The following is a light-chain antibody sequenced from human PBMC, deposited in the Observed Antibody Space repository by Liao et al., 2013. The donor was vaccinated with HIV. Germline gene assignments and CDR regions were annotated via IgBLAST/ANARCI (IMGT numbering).Light chain of an antibody. Sequence: SYELTQPPSVSVAPGKTATITCGGNNIGSNSVHWYQQRPGQAPVLVIYYDNDRPSGIPERFSGSNSGNTATLTISGAQPIDEGDFFCQAWDTNTAVFGGGTKLTVL. V-gene: IGLV3-21*01. CDR1: NIGSNS. CDR2: YDN. CDR3: QAWDTNTAV. J-gene: IGLJ3*02.